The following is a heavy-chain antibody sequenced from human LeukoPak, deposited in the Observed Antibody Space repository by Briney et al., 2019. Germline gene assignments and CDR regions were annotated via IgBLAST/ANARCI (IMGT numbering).Heavy chain of an antibody. J-gene: IGHJ5*02. CDR1: GGSISSYY. V-gene: IGHV4-59*08. Sequence: SGTLSLTCTVSGGSISSYYWSWIRQPPGKGLEWVGYIYYSGSTKYNPSLKSRVTISVDTSMTQYYLKLSSVTAANTAVYYCASTGYSSSWYSSSQYNWFDPWGQGTLVTVSS. CDR2: IYYSGST. D-gene: IGHD6-13*01. CDR3: ASTGYSSSWYSSSQYNWFDP.